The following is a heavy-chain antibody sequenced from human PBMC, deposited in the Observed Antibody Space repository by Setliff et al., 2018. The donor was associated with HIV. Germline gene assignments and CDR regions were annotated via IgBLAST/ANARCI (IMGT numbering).Heavy chain of an antibody. D-gene: IGHD6-6*01. CDR2: INTHSGYT. CDR3: AKEPKLGGIAAPFDY. Sequence: GASVKVSCKASGYTFNNYGISWVRQAPGQGLEWMGWINTHSGYTNYAQNVQGRATVTMDTSTSTAYMELRSLKSDDTAVYYCAKEPKLGGIAAPFDYWGQGTLVTVSS. V-gene: IGHV1-18*01. J-gene: IGHJ4*02. CDR1: GYTFNNYG.